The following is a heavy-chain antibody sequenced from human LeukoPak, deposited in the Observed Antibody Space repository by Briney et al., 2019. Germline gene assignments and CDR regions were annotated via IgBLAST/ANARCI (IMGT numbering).Heavy chain of an antibody. V-gene: IGHV4-59*07. CDR3: ARDLKLAARHTDYYYMDV. J-gene: IGHJ6*03. CDR1: DGIITNYY. CDR2: VHYSGTT. Sequence: SDTLSLTCTVSDGIITNYYWSWVRQPPGKGLEFIGYVHYSGTTNYNTSLRSRVTISIDTSKKHFFLKLNSVTAADTAAYYCARDLKLAARHTDYYYMDVWGKGTTVTVSS. D-gene: IGHD6-6*01.